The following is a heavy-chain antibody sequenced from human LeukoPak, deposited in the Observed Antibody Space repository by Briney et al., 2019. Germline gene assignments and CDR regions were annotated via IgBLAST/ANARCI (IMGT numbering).Heavy chain of an antibody. J-gene: IGHJ3*02. CDR3: ARGIQLTLAAHAFDI. V-gene: IGHV3-13*01. D-gene: IGHD1-1*01. Sequence: PGGSLRLSCAASGFTFSSYDIHWVRQATGKGLEWVSAIGTAGDTYYPGSVKGRFTISRENAKNSLYLQMNSLRAEDTAVYYCARGIQLTLAAHAFDIWGPGTMVTVSS. CDR1: GFTFSSYD. CDR2: IGTAGDT.